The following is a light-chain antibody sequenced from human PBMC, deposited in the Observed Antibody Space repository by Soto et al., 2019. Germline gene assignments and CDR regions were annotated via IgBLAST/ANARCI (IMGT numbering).Light chain of an antibody. V-gene: IGKV3-20*01. J-gene: IGKJ4*01. Sequence: EIVLTQSPGTLSLSPGERATLSCRASQSVSNNYLAWYQQKPGQAPRLLIYGASNRATGIPDRFSGSGSGTDFTLTISRLEPEDFATYYCQQSFRTPLTFGGGTKVEIK. CDR3: QQSFRTPLT. CDR2: GAS. CDR1: QSVSNNY.